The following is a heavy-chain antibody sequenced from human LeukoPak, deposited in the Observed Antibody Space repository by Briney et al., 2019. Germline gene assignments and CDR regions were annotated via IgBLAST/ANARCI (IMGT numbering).Heavy chain of an antibody. V-gene: IGHV1-46*01. D-gene: IGHD2-2*01. CDR3: ARDDSRLIVVVPAAAPLGY. CDR2: INPSGGST. Sequence: ASVKVSCKASGYTFTIYYMHWVRQAPGQGLEWMGIINPSGGSTSYAQKFQGRVTMTRDTSTSTVYMELSSLRSEDTAVYYCARDDSRLIVVVPAAAPLGYWGQGTLVTVSS. CDR1: GYTFTIYY. J-gene: IGHJ4*02.